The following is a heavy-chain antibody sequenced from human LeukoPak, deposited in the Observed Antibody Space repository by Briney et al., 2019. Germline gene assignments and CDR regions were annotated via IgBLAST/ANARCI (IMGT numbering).Heavy chain of an antibody. Sequence: GGSLRLSCAASGFTFSSYSMNWVRQAPGKGLEWVSYISSSSSTIYYADSVRGRFTISRDNAKNSLYLQMNSLRAEDTAVYYCARDGQWELPKVFPPCDYWGQGTLVTVSS. J-gene: IGHJ4*02. V-gene: IGHV3-48*04. CDR3: ARDGQWELPKVFPPCDY. CDR2: ISSSSSTI. D-gene: IGHD1-26*01. CDR1: GFTFSSYS.